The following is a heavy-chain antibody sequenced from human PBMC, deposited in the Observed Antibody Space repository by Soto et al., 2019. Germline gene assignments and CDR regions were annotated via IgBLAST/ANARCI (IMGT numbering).Heavy chain of an antibody. V-gene: IGHV3-30*18. Sequence: QVQLVESGGGVVQPGRSLRLSCAASGFTFSSYGMHWVRQAPGKGLEWVAVISYDGSNKYYADSVKGRFTISRDNSKNTLYLQMNSLSAEDTAVYYCAKDRTNDFWSGYPGDYWGQGTLVTVSS. CDR2: ISYDGSNK. D-gene: IGHD3-3*01. CDR1: GFTFSSYG. CDR3: AKDRTNDFWSGYPGDY. J-gene: IGHJ4*02.